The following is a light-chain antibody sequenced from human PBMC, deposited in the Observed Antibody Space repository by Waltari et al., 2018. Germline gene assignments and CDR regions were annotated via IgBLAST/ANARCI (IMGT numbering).Light chain of an antibody. V-gene: IGKV3-15*01. J-gene: IGKJ2*03. CDR1: QRIANN. CDR2: DAS. Sequence: EKVMTQSPATLSVSPGEVVTLSCRASQRIANNLAWYQYRPGQAPRLLIYDASTRASGIPSRCSGSWSGTEFTLTISGLQSDDCALYYGQQYNDWYSFGQGTKLEI. CDR3: QQYNDWYS.